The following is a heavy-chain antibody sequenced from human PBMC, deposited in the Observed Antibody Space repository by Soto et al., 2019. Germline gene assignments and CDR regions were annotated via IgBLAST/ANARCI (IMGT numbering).Heavy chain of an antibody. V-gene: IGHV3-30-3*01. D-gene: IGHD2-15*01. CDR2: ISSDVVIY. Sequence: QVQLVGSGGGVVRPGWSLRLSCAASGFTFSTFAMHWVRQAPGKGLEWLAVISSDVVIYYYAASVKGRFTISRDNSKNTLYLQMNSLRNEDTAVYYCARGGAWTPEGLGYWGQGTLVTVSS. CDR3: ARGGAWTPEGLGY. J-gene: IGHJ4*02. CDR1: GFTFSTFA.